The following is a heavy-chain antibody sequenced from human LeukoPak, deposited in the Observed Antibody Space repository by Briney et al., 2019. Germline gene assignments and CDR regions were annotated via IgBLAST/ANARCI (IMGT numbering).Heavy chain of an antibody. Sequence: SETLSLTCTVSGGSISGDYWTWIRQPPGKGLEWIGYMYYNAGTHYNPSLKSRLTISMDTSKNQFSLKLSSATAADTAVYYCASRANSYGPIDYWGQGTLVTVSS. D-gene: IGHD5-18*01. J-gene: IGHJ4*02. CDR1: GGSISGDY. CDR3: ASRANSYGPIDY. V-gene: IGHV4-59*01. CDR2: MYYNAGT.